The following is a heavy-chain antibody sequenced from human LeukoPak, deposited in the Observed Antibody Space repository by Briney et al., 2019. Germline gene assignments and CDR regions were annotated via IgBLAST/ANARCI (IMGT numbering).Heavy chain of an antibody. D-gene: IGHD1-26*01. Sequence: GGSLRLSCAASGFSFSTYSMHWVRQAPGKGLEWVAFIWYDGSNKYYTDSVKGRFTISRDNSKNTLYLQMNSLRAEDTAVYYCAGDRATSYFDYWGQGALVTISS. V-gene: IGHV3-33*08. J-gene: IGHJ4*02. CDR1: GFSFSTYS. CDR3: AGDRATSYFDY. CDR2: IWYDGSNK.